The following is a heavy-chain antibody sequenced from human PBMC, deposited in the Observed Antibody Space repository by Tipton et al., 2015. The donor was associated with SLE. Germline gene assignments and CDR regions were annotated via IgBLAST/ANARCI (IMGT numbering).Heavy chain of an antibody. D-gene: IGHD5-24*01. V-gene: IGHV3-11*04. CDR3: ARDPYTILAYFDY. CDR1: RFTFNDYY. Sequence: SLRLSCAASRFTFNDYYMSWIRQAPGKGLEWVSYISSSGSTIYYADSVKGRFTISRDNSKNTLYLQMNSLRPEDTAVYYCARDPYTILAYFDYWGQGSLVTVSA. CDR2: ISSSGSTI. J-gene: IGHJ4*02.